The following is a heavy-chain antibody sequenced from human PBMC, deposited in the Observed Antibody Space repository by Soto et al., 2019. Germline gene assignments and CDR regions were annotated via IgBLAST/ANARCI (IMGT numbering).Heavy chain of an antibody. V-gene: IGHV1-2*04. D-gene: IGHD3-22*01. J-gene: IGHJ6*02. CDR1: GYTFTGYY. Sequence: ASVKGSCKAAGYTFTGYYMHWVRRAPGQGLEWMGWINPNSGGTNYAQKFQGWVTMTRDTSISTAYMELSRLRSDDTAVYYCASEDSSGFATSYGMDVWGPGTTVTLSS. CDR3: ASEDSSGFATSYGMDV. CDR2: INPNSGGT.